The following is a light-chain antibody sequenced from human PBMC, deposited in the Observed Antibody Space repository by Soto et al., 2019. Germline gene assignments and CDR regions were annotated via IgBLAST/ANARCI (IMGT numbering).Light chain of an antibody. Sequence: QSALTQPASVSGSPGQSITISCTGTSSDVGSYNLVSWYQQHPGKAPKLMIYEGSKRPSGVSNRFSGSKSGNTASLTISRLQAEDEADYYCCSYAGSRFGGGTKLTVL. CDR3: CSYAGSR. CDR2: EGS. J-gene: IGLJ2*01. V-gene: IGLV2-23*01. CDR1: SSDVGSYNL.